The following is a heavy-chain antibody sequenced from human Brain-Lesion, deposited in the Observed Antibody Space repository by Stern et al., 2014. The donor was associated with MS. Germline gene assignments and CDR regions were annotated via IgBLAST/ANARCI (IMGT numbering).Heavy chain of an antibody. CDR2: IFNSGST. Sequence: QVQLVESGPGLVKPSQTLSLSCTVSGGSISSGGYYWSWIRQPAGKGLAWIGRIFNSGSTSYNPSLKSRVTISIDTSKNQFPLRLNSMTAADTAVYYCARGRVVPGFQYYATDVWGQGTTVIVSS. D-gene: IGHD2-2*01. CDR3: ARGRVVPGFQYYATDV. CDR1: GGSISSGGYY. V-gene: IGHV4-61*02. J-gene: IGHJ6*02.